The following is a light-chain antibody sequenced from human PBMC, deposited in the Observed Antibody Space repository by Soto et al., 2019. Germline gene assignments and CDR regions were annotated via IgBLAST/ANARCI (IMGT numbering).Light chain of an antibody. CDR3: QQCGGSPT. CDR1: QKISSTV. J-gene: IGKJ1*01. CDR2: GAS. Sequence: EIVWTQSPGILSLSPGERASLSCRASQKISSTVLAWYQQKPGQAPRLLIYGASSRTTGIPDRFSGSGSGTDFTLTISRLEPEDFAMYYCQQCGGSPTFGKGTKVDIK. V-gene: IGKV3-20*01.